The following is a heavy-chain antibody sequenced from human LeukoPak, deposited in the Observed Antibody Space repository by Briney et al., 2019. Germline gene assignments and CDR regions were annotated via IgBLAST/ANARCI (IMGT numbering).Heavy chain of an antibody. J-gene: IGHJ6*03. CDR3: ASFYCSGGSCYQYFSYYYMDV. CDR2: IYYSGST. CDR1: GGSISSRSYY. D-gene: IGHD2-15*01. V-gene: IGHV4-39*01. Sequence: SETLPLTCTVSGGSISSRSYYWGWIRQPPGKGLEWIGSIYYSGSTYYNPSLQSRVTISVYTSKNQFSLKLNSVTAADTAVYYCASFYCSGGSCYQYFSYYYMDVWGKGTTVTISS.